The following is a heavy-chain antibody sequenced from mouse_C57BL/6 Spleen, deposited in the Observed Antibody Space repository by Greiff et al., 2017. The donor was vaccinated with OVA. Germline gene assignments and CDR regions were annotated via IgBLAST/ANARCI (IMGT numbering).Heavy chain of an antibody. CDR3: ARRMAGTDYAMDY. V-gene: IGHV1-20*01. J-gene: IGHJ4*01. CDR1: GYSFTGYF. D-gene: IGHD4-1*01. Sequence: QLQQSGPELVKPGDSVKISCKASGYSFTGYFMNWVMQSHGKSLEWIGRINPYNGDTFYNQKFKGKATLTVDKSSSTAHMELRSLTSEDSAVYYCARRMAGTDYAMDYWGQGTSVTVSS. CDR2: INPYNGDT.